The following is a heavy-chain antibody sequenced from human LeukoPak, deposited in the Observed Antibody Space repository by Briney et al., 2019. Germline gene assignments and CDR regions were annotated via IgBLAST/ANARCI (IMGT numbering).Heavy chain of an antibody. D-gene: IGHD3-3*01. V-gene: IGHV4-4*07. CDR1: GGSMNTHY. CDR2: IYTSGST. CDR3: ARDNNGLYFGVRGFDI. Sequence: SETLSLTCSVSGGSMNTHYWNWIRQPAGKGLEWIGRIYTSGSTNHNPSLKSRVIMSLDTSKSQVSLSLGSVTAADTAVYYCARDNNGLYFGVRGFDIWGQGKMVIVSS. J-gene: IGHJ3*02.